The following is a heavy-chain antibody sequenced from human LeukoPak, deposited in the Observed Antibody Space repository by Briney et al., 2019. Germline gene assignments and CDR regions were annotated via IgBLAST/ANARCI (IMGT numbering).Heavy chain of an antibody. J-gene: IGHJ6*04. CDR2: ISGSGSTK. CDR3: ARDGTPITSSRWVYMDV. V-gene: IGHV3-23*01. D-gene: IGHD6-13*01. CDR1: GFTFSSYG. Sequence: GGSLRLSCAASGFTFSSYGMSGVGQAAGKGLEWVAGISGSGSTKYYADSMKGRFTISRANAKHSLYLQMTSLRAEDTAVYYWARDGTPITSSRWVYMDVWGKGTTVTISS.